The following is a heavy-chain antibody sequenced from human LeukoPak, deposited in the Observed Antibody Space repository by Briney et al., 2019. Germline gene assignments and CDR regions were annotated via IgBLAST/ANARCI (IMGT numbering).Heavy chain of an antibody. V-gene: IGHV3-30-3*01. D-gene: IGHD2-2*03. Sequence: PGRSLRLSCAASGFTFSSYAIHWVRLAPGKGLEWVAVVSYDGSIKYYADSVKGRFTISRDNSKNTLYLQVNSLRAEDTAVYYCARDGYCSSTSCLDYWGQGTLVTVST. J-gene: IGHJ4*02. CDR2: VSYDGSIK. CDR3: ARDGYCSSTSCLDY. CDR1: GFTFSSYA.